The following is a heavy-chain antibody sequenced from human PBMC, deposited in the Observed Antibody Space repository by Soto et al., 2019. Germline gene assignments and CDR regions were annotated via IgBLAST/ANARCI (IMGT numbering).Heavy chain of an antibody. CDR3: ARATPSGSYYFDY. J-gene: IGHJ4*02. V-gene: IGHV1-2*04. CDR1: GYTFTGYY. Sequence: SVKVSCKASGYTFTGYYMHWVRQAPGQGLEWMGWINPNSGGTNYAQKFQGWVTMTRDTSISTAYMELSRLRSDDTAVYYCARATPSGSYYFDYWGQGTLVTVSS. CDR2: INPNSGGT. D-gene: IGHD1-26*01.